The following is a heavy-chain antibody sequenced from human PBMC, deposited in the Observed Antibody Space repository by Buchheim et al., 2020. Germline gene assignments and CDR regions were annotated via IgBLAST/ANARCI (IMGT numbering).Heavy chain of an antibody. CDR3: AREMSGMPAFGQDWFDP. CDR2: IKQDGSEK. V-gene: IGHV3-7*01. Sequence: EVQLVESGGGLVQPGGSLRLSCAASGFTFSSSWMSWVRQAPGKGLEWVANIKQDGSEKYYVDSVKGRFTISRDNAKNSLYLQMNRLGGEETSVYYGAREMSGMPAFGQDWFDPWGQGTL. J-gene: IGHJ5*02. CDR1: GFTFSSSW. D-gene: IGHD2-2*01.